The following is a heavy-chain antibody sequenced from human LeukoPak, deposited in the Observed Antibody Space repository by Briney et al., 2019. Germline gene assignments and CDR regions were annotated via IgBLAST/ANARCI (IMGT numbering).Heavy chain of an antibody. J-gene: IGHJ4*02. D-gene: IGHD4-17*01. CDR1: GITFSRYG. CDR3: ARAPVTSCRGAFCYPFDY. V-gene: IGHV3-30*02. Sequence: GGSLRLSCAPSGITFSRYGMHWVRQAPGKGVEWVAFIRYEGSNKYYAHSVRGGFTISRDNSKNTLHLQMNSLRAGDAAVYYCARAPVTSCRGAFCYPFDYWGPGILVTVSS. CDR2: IRYEGSNK.